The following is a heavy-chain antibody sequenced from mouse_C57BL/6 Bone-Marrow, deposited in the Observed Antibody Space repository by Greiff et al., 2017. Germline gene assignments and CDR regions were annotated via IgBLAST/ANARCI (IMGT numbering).Heavy chain of an antibody. V-gene: IGHV1-64*01. D-gene: IGHD1-1*01. Sequence: QVQLQQPGAELVKPGASVTLSCKASGYTFTSYWMHWVKQRPGQGLEWIGMIHPNSGSTNYNEKFKSKATLSVDKSSSTAYMQLSSLPSEDSAVSNCARMDYYGSTFWYFDVGGTGTTVTASS. J-gene: IGHJ1*03. CDR3: ARMDYYGSTFWYFDV. CDR1: GYTFTSYW. CDR2: IHPNSGST.